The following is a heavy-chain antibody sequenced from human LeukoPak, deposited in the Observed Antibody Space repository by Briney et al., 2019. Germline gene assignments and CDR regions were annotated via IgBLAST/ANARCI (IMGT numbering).Heavy chain of an antibody. Sequence: ASVKVSCKAPGYTFSSYYIHWVRQAPGQGLEWMGIINPSGGITTYAQKFEGRVTMTRDTSTSTVDMKLSRLRSEDTAVYYCARYSGSYHTYFDPWGQGTLVTVSS. V-gene: IGHV1-46*01. D-gene: IGHD1-26*01. CDR1: GYTFSSYY. CDR2: INPSGGIT. CDR3: ARYSGSYHTYFDP. J-gene: IGHJ4*02.